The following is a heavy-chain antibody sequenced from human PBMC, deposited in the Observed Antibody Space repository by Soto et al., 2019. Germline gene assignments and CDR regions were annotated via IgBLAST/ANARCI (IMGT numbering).Heavy chain of an antibody. Sequence: GESLKISCKGSGYSFTSYWIGWVRQMPGKGLEWMGIIYPGDSDTRYSPSFQGQVTISADKSISTAYLQWSSLKASDTAMYYCALRRDSSGWYGHAFDIWGQGTMVTVSS. CDR1: GYSFTSYW. J-gene: IGHJ3*02. V-gene: IGHV5-51*01. D-gene: IGHD6-19*01. CDR3: ALRRDSSGWYGHAFDI. CDR2: IYPGDSDT.